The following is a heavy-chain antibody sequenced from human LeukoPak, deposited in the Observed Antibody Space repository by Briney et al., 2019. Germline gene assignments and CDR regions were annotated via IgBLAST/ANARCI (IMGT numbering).Heavy chain of an antibody. CDR1: GGSISSYY. Sequence: SETLSLTCTVSGGSISSYYWSWIRQPPGEGLEWIGYIYSSGSTNYNPSLKSRVTISVDTSKNQFSLKLTSMTAADMAVYYCARGDHYYYTMDVWGKGTTVTVSS. CDR2: IYSSGST. V-gene: IGHV4-59*01. D-gene: IGHD2-21*02. J-gene: IGHJ6*04. CDR3: ARGDHYYYTMDV.